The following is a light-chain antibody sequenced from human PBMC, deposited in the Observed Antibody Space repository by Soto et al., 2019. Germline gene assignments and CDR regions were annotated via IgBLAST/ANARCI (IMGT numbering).Light chain of an antibody. CDR1: QSVSSY. CDR3: QQRSNWPLT. CDR2: DAS. J-gene: IGKJ3*01. V-gene: IGKV3-11*01. Sequence: EIVLTQSPATLSLSPGDRATLSCRASQSVSSYLTWYQQKPGQAPRLLIYDASNRATGIPARFSGSGSGTDFTLTISSLEPEDFALDYCQQRSNWPLTFGPGTKVEIK.